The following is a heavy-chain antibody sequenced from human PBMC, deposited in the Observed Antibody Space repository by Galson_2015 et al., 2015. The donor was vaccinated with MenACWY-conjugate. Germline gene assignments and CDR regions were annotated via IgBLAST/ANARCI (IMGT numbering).Heavy chain of an antibody. J-gene: IGHJ4*02. Sequence: SLRLSCAASGFAVSGNYMTWVRQAPGKGLEWVSVIYAGGNTYYADSVKGRFTISRDNSKNTLDLQMNSLRTEDTAVYYCARAPMVRGLLDYWGQGTLVTVSS. CDR2: IYAGGNT. CDR3: ARAPMVRGLLDY. V-gene: IGHV3-66*02. D-gene: IGHD3-10*01. CDR1: GFAVSGNY.